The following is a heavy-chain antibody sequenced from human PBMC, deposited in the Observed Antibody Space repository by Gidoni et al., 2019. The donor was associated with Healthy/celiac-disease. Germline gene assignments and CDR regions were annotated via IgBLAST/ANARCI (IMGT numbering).Heavy chain of an antibody. D-gene: IGHD5-18*01. Sequence: QVQLQESGPGLVKPSQTLSLTCTVSGGSISSGGYYWSWIRQHPGKGLEWIGYIYYSGSTYYNPSLKSRVTISVDTSKNQFSLKLSSVTAADTAVYYCARERVDTAMVISHDAFDIWGQGTMVTVSS. CDR2: IYYSGST. CDR1: GGSISSGGYY. J-gene: IGHJ3*02. CDR3: ARERVDTAMVISHDAFDI. V-gene: IGHV4-31*03.